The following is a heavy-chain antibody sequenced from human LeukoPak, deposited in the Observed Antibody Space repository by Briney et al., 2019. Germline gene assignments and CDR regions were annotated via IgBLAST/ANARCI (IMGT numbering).Heavy chain of an antibody. CDR1: GDPISSHSDY. J-gene: IGHJ4*02. D-gene: IGHD4-11*01. CDR2: IYYTGST. CDR3: AREYSAFDY. Sequence: SETLSLTCTVSGDPISSHSDYKWTWIRQPPQQGLEWIGYIYYTGSTNYTPSLRSRLTISVDTSRNQFSLRLTAVTAADTSVYYCAREYSAFDYWGQGALVTVSS. V-gene: IGHV4-61*08.